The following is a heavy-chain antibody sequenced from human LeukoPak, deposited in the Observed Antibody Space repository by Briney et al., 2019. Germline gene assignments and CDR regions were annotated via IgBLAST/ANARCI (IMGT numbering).Heavy chain of an antibody. Sequence: GGSLRLSCSVSGFTFSRYAMHWVRQAPGKGLEYVSAISSNGGSTYYADSVKGRFTTSRDNAKNTLYLQMNSLRAEDTAVYYCVRVDNWSDGKDYWGQGTLVTVSS. D-gene: IGHD1-20*01. CDR2: ISSNGGST. J-gene: IGHJ4*02. CDR1: GFTFSRYA. V-gene: IGHV3-64*04. CDR3: VRVDNWSDGKDY.